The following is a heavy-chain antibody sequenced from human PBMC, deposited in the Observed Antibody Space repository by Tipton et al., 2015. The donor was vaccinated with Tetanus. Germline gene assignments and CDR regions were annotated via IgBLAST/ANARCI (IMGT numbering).Heavy chain of an antibody. CDR2: IYYSGTT. CDR1: GGSISSGGYY. V-gene: IGHV4-31*03. J-gene: IGHJ3*02. Sequence: TLSLTCTVSGGSISSGGYYWAWIRQHPGKGLEWIGYIYYSGTTYYTPSLKSRVTISLDTSKSQFSLKLSSVTAADTAVYYCARSPSGSSSWSADDAFDIWGQGTMVTVSS. D-gene: IGHD6-13*01. CDR3: ARSPSGSSSWSADDAFDI.